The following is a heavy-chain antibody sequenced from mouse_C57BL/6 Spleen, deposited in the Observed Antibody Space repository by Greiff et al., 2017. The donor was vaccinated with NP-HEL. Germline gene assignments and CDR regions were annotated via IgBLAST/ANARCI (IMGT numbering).Heavy chain of an antibody. Sequence: QVHVKQPGAELVKPGASVKMSCKASGYTFTSYWITWVKQRPGQGLEWIGDIYPGSGSTNYNEKFKSKATLTVDTSSSTAYMQLSSLTSEDSAVYYCARTGYAMDYWGQGTSVTVSS. CDR2: IYPGSGST. D-gene: IGHD4-1*01. CDR1: GYTFTSYW. J-gene: IGHJ4*01. V-gene: IGHV1-55*01. CDR3: ARTGYAMDY.